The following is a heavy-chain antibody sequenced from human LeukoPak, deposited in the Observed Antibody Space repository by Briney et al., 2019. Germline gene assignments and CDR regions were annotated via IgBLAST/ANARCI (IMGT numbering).Heavy chain of an antibody. CDR2: ITASGGGT. V-gene: IGHV3-23*01. J-gene: IGHJ4*02. CDR3: ARGSFGDYDY. D-gene: IGHD4-17*01. CDR1: GFTFSRHA. Sequence: PGGSLRLSCAASGFTFSRHAMSWVRQAPGKGLEWVSAITASGGGTYYTDSVKGRFTISRDNSKNTLYLQMNSLRAEDTAVYYCARGSFGDYDYWGQGTLVTVSS.